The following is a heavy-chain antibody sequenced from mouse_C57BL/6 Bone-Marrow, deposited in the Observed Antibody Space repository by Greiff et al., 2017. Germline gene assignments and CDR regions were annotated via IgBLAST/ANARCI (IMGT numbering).Heavy chain of an antibody. V-gene: IGHV1-55*01. J-gene: IGHJ1*03. CDR2: IYPGSGST. D-gene: IGHD2-5*01. CDR1: GYTFTSYW. Sequence: VKLQQPGAELVKPGASVKMSCKASGYTFTSYWITWVKQRPGQGLEWSGDIYPGSGSTNYNEKFKSKATLTVDTSSSTAYMQLSSLTSEDSAVYYCARPYYSNYWYFDVWGTGTTVTVSS. CDR3: ARPYYSNYWYFDV.